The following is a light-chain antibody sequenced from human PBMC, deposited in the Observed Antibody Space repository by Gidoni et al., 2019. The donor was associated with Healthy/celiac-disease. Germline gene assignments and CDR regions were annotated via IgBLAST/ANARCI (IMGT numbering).Light chain of an antibody. CDR2: AAS. CDR3: HQLNSYPPGLT. V-gene: IGKV1-9*01. J-gene: IGKJ4*01. Sequence: IQLTQSPSSLSASVGDRVTITCRASQRISRYLAWYQQKPGKAPKLLIYAASTLQSGIPSRFSGSGSGTDFNLTLTSLQPEDFATYFCHQLNSYPPGLTFGGGTKVEIK. CDR1: QRISRY.